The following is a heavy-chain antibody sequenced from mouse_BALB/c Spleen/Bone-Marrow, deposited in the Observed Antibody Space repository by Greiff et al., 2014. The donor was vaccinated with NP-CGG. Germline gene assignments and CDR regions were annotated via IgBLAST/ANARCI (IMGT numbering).Heavy chain of an antibody. V-gene: IGHV1-54*01. CDR3: ARNANWLFTY. J-gene: IGHJ3*01. CDR1: GYAFTTYL. D-gene: IGHD4-1*01. Sequence: QVQLQQSGAELVRPGTSVKVSCKASGYAFTTYLIEWVKQRPGQGLEWIGVINPGSGDTHYNEKFKDKATLTADESSSTAYMQLSSLTSDDSAVYFCARNANWLFTYWGQGTLATVSA. CDR2: INPGSGDT.